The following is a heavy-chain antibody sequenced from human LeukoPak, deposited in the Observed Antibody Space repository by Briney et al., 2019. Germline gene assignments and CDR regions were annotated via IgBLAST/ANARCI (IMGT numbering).Heavy chain of an antibody. D-gene: IGHD5/OR15-5a*01. CDR1: GGSFRGYC. CDR2: INHSGST. J-gene: IGHJ3*02. V-gene: IGHV4-34*01. CDR3: ARSTLPFDI. Sequence: SETLSLTCAVYGGSFRGYCWSWIRQPPGKGLEWIGEINHSGSTNYNPSLKSRVTISVDTSKNQFSLKLSSVTAADTAVYYCARSTLPFDIWGQGTMVTVSS.